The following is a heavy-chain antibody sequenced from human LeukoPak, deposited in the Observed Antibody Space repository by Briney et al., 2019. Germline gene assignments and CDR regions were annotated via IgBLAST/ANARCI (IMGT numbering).Heavy chain of an antibody. V-gene: IGHV4-59*01. CDR1: GGSISSYY. CDR3: VKIKPGGASFDY. CDR2: LTPSGST. Sequence: PSETLSLTCTVSGGSISSYYWSWIRQPPGKGLEWIGYLTPSGSTHYSPSLKSRVTISVDTSKNQFSLQLSSVTAADTALYYCVKIKPGGASFDYWGQGTLVTVSS. J-gene: IGHJ4*02. D-gene: IGHD1-26*01.